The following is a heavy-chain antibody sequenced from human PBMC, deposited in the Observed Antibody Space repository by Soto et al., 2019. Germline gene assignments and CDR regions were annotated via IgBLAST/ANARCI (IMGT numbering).Heavy chain of an antibody. CDR1: GYTFTSYG. D-gene: IGHD3-22*01. CDR3: ARVRVVDMIVVVIGDY. J-gene: IGHJ4*02. V-gene: IGHV1-18*01. CDR2: ISAYNGNT. Sequence: GASVKVSCKSSGYTFTSYGISCVRQSPGQGLEWMGWISAYNGNTNYAQKLQGRVTMTTDTSTSTAYMELRSLRSDDTAVYYCARVRVVDMIVVVIGDYWGQGTLVTVSS.